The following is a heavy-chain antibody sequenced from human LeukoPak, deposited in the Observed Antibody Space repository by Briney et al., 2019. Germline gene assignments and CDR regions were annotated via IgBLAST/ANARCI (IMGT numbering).Heavy chain of an antibody. J-gene: IGHJ4*02. D-gene: IGHD1-26*01. V-gene: IGHV3-48*01. CDR3: ARGRGSYYEY. CDR2: ISSSSSTI. Sequence: PGGSLRLSCAASGFTFSSYSMNWVRQAPGKGLEWVSYISSSSSTIYYADSVKGRFTISRDNAKNSLYLQMNSLRAGDTAVYYCARGRGSYYEYWGQGTLVTVSS. CDR1: GFTFSSYS.